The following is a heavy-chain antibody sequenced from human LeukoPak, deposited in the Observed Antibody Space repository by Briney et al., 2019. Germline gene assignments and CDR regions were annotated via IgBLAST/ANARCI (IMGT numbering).Heavy chain of an antibody. V-gene: IGHV4-59*01. Sequence: SETLSLTCTVSGGSISSYYWSWLRQPPGKALEWIGYIYYSGSTNYNPSLKSRVTISVDTSKNQFSLKLSSVTAADTAVYYCATYYYDSSGYYWFDSWGQGTLVTVSS. J-gene: IGHJ5*01. CDR1: GGSISSYY. CDR2: IYYSGST. CDR3: ATYYYDSSGYYWFDS. D-gene: IGHD3-22*01.